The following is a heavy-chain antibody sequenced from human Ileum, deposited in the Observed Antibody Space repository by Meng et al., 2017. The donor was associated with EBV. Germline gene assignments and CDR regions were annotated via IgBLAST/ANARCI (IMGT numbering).Heavy chain of an antibody. CDR3: ASSDYYRSDY. J-gene: IGHJ4*02. CDR1: GGSSSRSDW. V-gene: IGHV4-4*02. Sequence: QGRLRGAGPGLVKPSETLSLTCAVSGGSSSRSDWWSWVRQPPGKGLEWIGETSHSGSTNYSPSLKSRVTISLDKSKNQLSLKLNSVAAADTAVYYCASSDYYRSDYWGQGTLVTVSS. CDR2: TSHSGST. D-gene: IGHD3-22*01.